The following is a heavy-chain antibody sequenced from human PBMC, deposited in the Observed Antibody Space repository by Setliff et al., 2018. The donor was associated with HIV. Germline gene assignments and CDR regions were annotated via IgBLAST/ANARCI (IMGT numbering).Heavy chain of an antibody. CDR1: GFTFNTSA. CDR2: VVVGSGNT. CDR3: AARPGVDSSGYYDYYYMDV. D-gene: IGHD3-22*01. J-gene: IGHJ6*03. Sequence: SVKVSCKASGFTFNTSAIQWVRQARGRRLEWIGWVVVGSGNTNYAQKFQERVTITRDMSTSTSYMELTNLRSEDTAVYYCAARPGVDSSGYYDYYYMDVWAKGTTVTVSS. V-gene: IGHV1-58*02.